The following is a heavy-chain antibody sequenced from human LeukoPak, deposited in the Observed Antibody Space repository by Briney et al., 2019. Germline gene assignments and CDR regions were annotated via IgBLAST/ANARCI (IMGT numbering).Heavy chain of an antibody. V-gene: IGHV3-53*01. CDR1: GFTVSSNY. J-gene: IGHJ5*02. CDR3: ARDFRQGGA. CDR2: IYSDGTT. D-gene: IGHD1-26*01. Sequence: PGGSLRLSCAASGFTVSSNYMSWVRQAPGKGLEWVSVIYSDGTTFYADSVKGRFTISRDNSENTLYLKMDSLRAEDTAVYYCARDFRQGGAWGQGTLVTVSS.